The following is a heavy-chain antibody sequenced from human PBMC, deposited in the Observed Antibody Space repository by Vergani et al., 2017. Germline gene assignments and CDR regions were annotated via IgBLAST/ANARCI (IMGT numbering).Heavy chain of an antibody. CDR3: ARATVTTLMWDY. J-gene: IGHJ4*02. CDR1: GGSISSGSYY. CDR2: IYTSGST. D-gene: IGHD4-17*01. V-gene: IGHV4-61*02. Sequence: QVQLQESGPGLVKPSQTLSLTCTVSGGSISSGSYYWSWIRQPAGKGLEWIGRIYTSGSTNYNPSLKSRVTISVDTSKNQFSLKLSSVTAADTAVYYCARATVTTLMWDYWCQGTLVTVSS.